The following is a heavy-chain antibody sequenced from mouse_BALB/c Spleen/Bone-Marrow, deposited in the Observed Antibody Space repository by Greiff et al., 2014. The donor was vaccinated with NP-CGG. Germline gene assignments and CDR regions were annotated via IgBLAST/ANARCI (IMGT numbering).Heavy chain of an antibody. Sequence: VQLQQSGAELVKPGASVKLSCTASGFNIKDTYMHWVKQRPEQGLERIGRIDPANDNTKYDPKFQGKATITADTSSNTAYLQLSSLTSEDTAVYYCATMITDWYFDVWGAGTTVTVSS. V-gene: IGHV14-3*02. CDR2: IDPANDNT. J-gene: IGHJ1*01. CDR1: GFNIKDTY. D-gene: IGHD2-4*01. CDR3: ATMITDWYFDV.